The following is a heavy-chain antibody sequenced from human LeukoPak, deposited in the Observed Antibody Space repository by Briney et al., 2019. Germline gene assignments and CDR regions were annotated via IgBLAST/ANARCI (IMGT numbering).Heavy chain of an antibody. Sequence: PSETLSLTCTVSGGSISSSSYYWGWIRQPPGKGLEWIGNIYYSGSTYYTPSLKSRVTISVDTSKNQFSLKLSSVTAADTAVYYCARVWPAAMEGWFDPWGQGTLVTVSS. CDR3: ARVWPAAMEGWFDP. CDR1: GGSISSSSYY. J-gene: IGHJ5*02. D-gene: IGHD2-2*01. CDR2: IYYSGST. V-gene: IGHV4-39*01.